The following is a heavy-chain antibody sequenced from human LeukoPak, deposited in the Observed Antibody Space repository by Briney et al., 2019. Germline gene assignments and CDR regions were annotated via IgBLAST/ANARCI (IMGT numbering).Heavy chain of an antibody. CDR1: GFTFSSYA. Sequence: GGSLRLSCAASGFTFSSYAMSWVRQVPGKGLEWVSAISTGGGSTYYADSVKGRFTISRDNSKNTLYLQMNSLRAEDTAVYYCAKGISNYYDSSPWAYWGQGTLVTVSS. CDR2: ISTGGGST. V-gene: IGHV3-23*01. J-gene: IGHJ4*02. CDR3: AKGISNYYDSSPWAY. D-gene: IGHD3-22*01.